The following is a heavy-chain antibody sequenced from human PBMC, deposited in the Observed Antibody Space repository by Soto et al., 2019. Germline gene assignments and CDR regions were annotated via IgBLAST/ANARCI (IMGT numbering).Heavy chain of an antibody. CDR2: INAGNGNT. CDR3: ARDFTLDPVVVIARRPYYFDY. J-gene: IGHJ4*02. Sequence: ASVKVSCKASGYTFTSYAMHWVRQAPGQRLEWMGWINAGNGNTKYSQKFQCRVTITRDTSASTAYMELSSLRSEDTAVYYCARDFTLDPVVVIARRPYYFDYWGQGTLVTVS. D-gene: IGHD2-21*01. CDR1: GYTFTSYA. V-gene: IGHV1-3*01.